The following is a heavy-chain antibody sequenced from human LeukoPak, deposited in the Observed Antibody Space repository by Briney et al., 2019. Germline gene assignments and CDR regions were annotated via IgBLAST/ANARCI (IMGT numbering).Heavy chain of an antibody. J-gene: IGHJ4*02. CDR3: AGQPHFDY. Sequence: GGSLRLSRAASGFTVSSNYMSWVRQAPGKGLEWVSVIYSGGSTYYADSVKGRFTISRDNSKNTLYLQMNSLRAEDTAVCYCAGQPHFDYWGQGTLVTVSS. V-gene: IGHV3-53*01. CDR1: GFTVSSNY. CDR2: IYSGGST.